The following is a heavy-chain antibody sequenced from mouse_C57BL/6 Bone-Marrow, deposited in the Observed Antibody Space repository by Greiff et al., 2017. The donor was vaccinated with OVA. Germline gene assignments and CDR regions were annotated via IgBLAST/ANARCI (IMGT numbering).Heavy chain of an antibody. D-gene: IGHD1-1*01. Sequence: VHLVESGAELARPGASVKLSCKASGYTFTSYGISWVKQRTGQGLEWIGEIYPRSGNTYYNEKFKGKATLTADKSSSTAYMELRSLTSEDSAVYFCARPLYYYGSTLAYWGQGTLVTVSA. J-gene: IGHJ3*01. V-gene: IGHV1-81*01. CDR2: IYPRSGNT. CDR1: GYTFTSYG. CDR3: ARPLYYYGSTLAY.